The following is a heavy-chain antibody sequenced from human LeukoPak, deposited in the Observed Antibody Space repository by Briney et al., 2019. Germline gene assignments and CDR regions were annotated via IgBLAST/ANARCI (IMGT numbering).Heavy chain of an antibody. Sequence: SETLSLTCTVSGGSISSYYWSWIRQPAGKGLEWIGRIYTSGSTNYNPSLKSRVTISGDTSKNQFSLKLSPVTAAYTAVDYCARGGSGYYSDPFDYWGKGTLVTVSS. CDR3: ARGGSGYYSDPFDY. J-gene: IGHJ4*02. CDR1: GGSISSYY. V-gene: IGHV4-4*07. CDR2: IYTSGST. D-gene: IGHD3-22*01.